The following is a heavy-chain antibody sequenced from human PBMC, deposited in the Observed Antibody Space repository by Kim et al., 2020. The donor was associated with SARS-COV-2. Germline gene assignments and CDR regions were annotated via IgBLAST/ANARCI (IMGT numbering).Heavy chain of an antibody. CDR2: ISYDGSNK. CDR3: ASGRITIFGANRGPWFDP. V-gene: IGHV3-30*04. J-gene: IGHJ5*02. Sequence: GGSLRLSCAASGFTFSSYAMHWVRQAPGKGLEWVAVISYDGSNKYYADSVKGRFTISRDNSKNTLYLQMNSLRAEDTAVYYCASGRITIFGANRGPWFDPWGQGTLVTVSS. D-gene: IGHD3-3*01. CDR1: GFTFSSYA.